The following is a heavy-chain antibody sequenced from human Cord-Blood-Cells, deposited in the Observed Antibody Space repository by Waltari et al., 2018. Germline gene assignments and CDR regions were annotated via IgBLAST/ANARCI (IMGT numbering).Heavy chain of an antibody. V-gene: IGHV4-59*08. CDR1: GGSISSYY. CDR2: IYYSGST. D-gene: IGHD5-12*01. Sequence: QVQLQESGPGLVKPSETLSLTCTVSGGSISSYYWSWIRQPPGKGLEWIGYIYYSGSTNYNPSLKSRVTISVDTSKNQFSLKRSSVTAADTAVYYCARRGYSGYDFDYWGQGTLVTVSS. J-gene: IGHJ4*02. CDR3: ARRGYSGYDFDY.